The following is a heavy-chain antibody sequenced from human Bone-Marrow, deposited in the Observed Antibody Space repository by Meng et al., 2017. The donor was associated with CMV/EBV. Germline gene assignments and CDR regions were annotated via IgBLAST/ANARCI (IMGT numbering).Heavy chain of an antibody. CDR2: IIPIFGTA. CDR1: GGTFSSYA. Sequence: SVKVSCKASGGTFSSYAISWVRQAPGQGLEWMGGIIPIFGTANYAQKFQGRVTITTDESTSTAYMELSSLRSEDTAVYYCASLNDYGDSNGDYCGQGTLVTVSS. CDR3: ASLNDYGDSNGDY. V-gene: IGHV1-69*05. J-gene: IGHJ4*02. D-gene: IGHD4-17*01.